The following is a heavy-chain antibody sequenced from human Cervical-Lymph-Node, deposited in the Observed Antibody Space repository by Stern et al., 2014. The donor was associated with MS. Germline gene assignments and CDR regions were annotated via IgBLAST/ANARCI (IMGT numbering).Heavy chain of an antibody. CDR3: ATRRYCSSTSCPTPLANYSGMDV. Sequence: EVQLVESGGGLVQPGGSLRLSWAASGFTFSSYSMNWVRQAPGKGLEWVSYISRSSSNICYADSVKGRFTISRDNSKNSLYLQLNSLRDEDTAVYYCATRRYCSSTSCPTPLANYSGMDVWGQGTTVTVSS. CDR2: ISRSSSNI. D-gene: IGHD2-2*01. V-gene: IGHV3-48*02. CDR1: GFTFSSYS. J-gene: IGHJ6*02.